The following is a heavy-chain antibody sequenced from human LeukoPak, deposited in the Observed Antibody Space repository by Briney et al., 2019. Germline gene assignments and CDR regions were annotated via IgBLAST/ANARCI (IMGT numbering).Heavy chain of an antibody. J-gene: IGHJ4*02. Sequence: GSLRLSCAASGFTFSSYSMNWVRQAPGKGLEWISYISTSTTTIYYANSVKGRFTISRDNAKKSLYLQMNSLRVEDTGVYYCASWGEGALDNWGQGTLVTVSS. CDR1: GFTFSSYS. D-gene: IGHD1-26*01. CDR3: ASWGEGALDN. V-gene: IGHV3-48*01. CDR2: ISTSTTTI.